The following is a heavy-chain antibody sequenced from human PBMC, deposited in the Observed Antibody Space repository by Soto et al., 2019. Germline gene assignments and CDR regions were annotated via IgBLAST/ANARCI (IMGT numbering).Heavy chain of an antibody. Sequence: PGGSLRLSCAASGFTFSSYGMHWVRQAPGKGLEWLSSIFSSGTTTYYADSVKGRFTISRDNSKNTLYLQMNNLRAEDTAVYYCARDSVPIFGVVITGFDYWGQGTLVTVSS. CDR2: IFSSGTTT. J-gene: IGHJ4*02. CDR1: GFTFSSYG. V-gene: IGHV3-NL1*01. CDR3: ARDSVPIFGVVITGFDY. D-gene: IGHD3-3*01.